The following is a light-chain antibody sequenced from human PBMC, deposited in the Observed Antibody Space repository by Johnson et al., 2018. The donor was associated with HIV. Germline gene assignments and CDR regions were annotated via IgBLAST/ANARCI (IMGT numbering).Light chain of an antibody. J-gene: IGLJ1*01. CDR1: SSNIGNNY. V-gene: IGLV1-51*02. CDR2: ENN. Sequence: QSVLTQPPSVSAAPGQKVTISCSGSSSNIGNNYVSWYQQLPGTAPKLLIYENNKRPSGIPDRFSGSKSGTSATLDITGLQTGDEADYYCGTWDSGLSGGLYLFGPGTKVTVL. CDR3: GTWDSGLSGGLYL.